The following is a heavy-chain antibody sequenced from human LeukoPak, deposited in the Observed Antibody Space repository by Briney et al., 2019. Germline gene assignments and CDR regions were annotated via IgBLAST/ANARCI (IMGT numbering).Heavy chain of an antibody. CDR2: IYYSGST. CDR3: ARAYDYYDSSGPDAFDI. Sequence: PSETLSLTCTVSGGSISSYYWSWIRQPPVKGLEWIGYIYYSGSTNYNPSIKSRVTISVDTSKSQFSLKLSSVTAADTAVYYCARAYDYYDSSGPDAFDIWGQGTMVTVSS. CDR1: GGSISSYY. J-gene: IGHJ3*02. V-gene: IGHV4-59*01. D-gene: IGHD3-22*01.